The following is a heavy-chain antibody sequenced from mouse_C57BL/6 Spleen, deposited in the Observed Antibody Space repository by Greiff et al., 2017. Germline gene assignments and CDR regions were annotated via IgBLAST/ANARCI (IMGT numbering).Heavy chain of an antibody. V-gene: IGHV1-53*01. CDR1: GYTFTSYW. CDR2: INPSNGGT. J-gene: IGHJ2*01. Sequence: QVQLKQPGTELVKPGASVKLSCKASGYTFTSYWMHWVKQRPGQGLEWIGNINPSNGGTNYNEEFKSKATLTVDKSSSTAYMQLSSLTSEDSAVYYCARSDYGNYFDYWGQGTTLTVSS. CDR3: ARSDYGNYFDY. D-gene: IGHD1-1*01.